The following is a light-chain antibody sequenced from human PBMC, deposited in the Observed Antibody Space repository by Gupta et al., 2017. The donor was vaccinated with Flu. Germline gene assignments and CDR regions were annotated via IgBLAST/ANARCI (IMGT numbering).Light chain of an antibody. J-gene: IGLJ1*01. Sequence: ISTTATSATIWAGSDVLCYHQLPATAPILLLFFNSIRHSGAPARVSVSTSGTSASMAITGLQAEEEAAYYCQSYDTSLSGPYVFGTGTKITVL. V-gene: IGLV1-40*01. CDR3: QSYDTSLSGPYV. CDR2: FNS. CDR1: SATIWAGSD.